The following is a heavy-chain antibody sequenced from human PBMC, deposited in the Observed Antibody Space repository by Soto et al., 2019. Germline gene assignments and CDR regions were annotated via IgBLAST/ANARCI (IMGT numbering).Heavy chain of an antibody. J-gene: IGHJ4*02. CDR3: AHSHRYMGLGYFDY. D-gene: IGHD1-26*01. CDR1: GFSLSTSGVG. CDR2: IYWNDDK. Sequence: SGPTLVHPPQTLTLTCTFSGFSLSTSGVGVGWIRQPPGKALEWLALIYWNDDKRYSPSLKSRLTITKDTSKNQVVLTMTNMDPVDTATYYCAHSHRYMGLGYFDYWGQGTLVTVSS. V-gene: IGHV2-5*01.